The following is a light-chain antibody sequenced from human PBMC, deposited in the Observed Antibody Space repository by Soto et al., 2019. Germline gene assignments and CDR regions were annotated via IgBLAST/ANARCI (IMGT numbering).Light chain of an antibody. J-gene: IGLJ1*01. V-gene: IGLV2-14*01. CDR2: EVN. CDR3: SSKTSSRTPFV. CDR1: SSDVGGYNY. Sequence: QSALTQPASVSGSPGQSITISCTGTSSDVGGYNYVSWYQQHPGNAPRLMIYEVNNRPSGVPNRFPGSKSGNTASLTISGLQAEDEADYYCSSKTSSRTPFVFGTGTKVTV.